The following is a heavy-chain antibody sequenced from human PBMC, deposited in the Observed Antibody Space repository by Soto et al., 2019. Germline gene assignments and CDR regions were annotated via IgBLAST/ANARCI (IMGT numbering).Heavy chain of an antibody. D-gene: IGHD2-21*01. CDR1: GFTFSSYG. V-gene: IGHV3-30*18. CDR3: AKVPIRDGDYDDY. CDR2: ISYDGSNK. Sequence: QVQLVESGGGVVQPGRSLRLSCAASGFTFSSYGMHWVRQAPGKGLEWVAVISYDGSNKYYADSVKGRFTISRDNSKNTLYLQMNSLRAEDTAVYYCAKVPIRDGDYDDYWGQGTLVTVSS. J-gene: IGHJ4*02.